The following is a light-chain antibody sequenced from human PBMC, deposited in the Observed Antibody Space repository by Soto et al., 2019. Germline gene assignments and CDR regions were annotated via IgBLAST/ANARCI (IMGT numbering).Light chain of an antibody. CDR1: QRISNSY. J-gene: IGKJ1*01. CDR3: QQYGSSPPWT. Sequence: EIVLTQSPCTLSLSPGERATLSCRASQRISNSYLAWYQQKPGQAPRLLIYGASSRATGIPERFSGSGSVTDFTLTISRLESEDFAVYFCQQYGSSPPWTFGQGTKVDI. CDR2: GAS. V-gene: IGKV3-20*01.